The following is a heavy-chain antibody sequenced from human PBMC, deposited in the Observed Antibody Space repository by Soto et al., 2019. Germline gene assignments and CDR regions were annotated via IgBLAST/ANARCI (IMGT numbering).Heavy chain of an antibody. D-gene: IGHD3-16*01. CDR3: AIVNAYDYIWGSYRPTDY. CDR2: ISGSGGST. J-gene: IGHJ4*02. V-gene: IGHV3-23*01. CDR1: GFTFSSYA. Sequence: GGSLRLSCAASGFTFSSYAMSWVRQAPGKGLEWVSAISGSGGSTYYADSVKGRFTISRDNSKNTLYLQMNSLRAEDTAVYYCAIVNAYDYIWGSYRPTDYWGQGTLVTVSS.